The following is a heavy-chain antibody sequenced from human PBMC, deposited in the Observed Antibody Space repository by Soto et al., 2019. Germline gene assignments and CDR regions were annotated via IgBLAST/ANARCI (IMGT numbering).Heavy chain of an antibody. J-gene: IGHJ5*02. Sequence: GASVKVSCKASGYTFTSYYMHWVRQAPGQGPEWMGRIDPSGGSTSYAQKFQGRVTMTRDTSASTVYMELSSLRSEDTAVYYCARPYAWVAKDLDTTWFYPWGQGTLVTVSS. CDR1: GYTFTSYY. CDR3: ARPYAWVAKDLDTTWFYP. V-gene: IGHV1-46*01. D-gene: IGHD3-16*01. CDR2: IDPSGGST.